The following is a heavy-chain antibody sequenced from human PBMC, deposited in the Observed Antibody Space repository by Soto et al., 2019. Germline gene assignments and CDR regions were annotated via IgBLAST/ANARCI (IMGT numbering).Heavy chain of an antibody. CDR1: GGSISSYY. Sequence: TSETLSLTCTVSGGSISSYYWSWIRQPPGKGLEWIGYIYYSGSTNYNPSLKSRVTISVDTSKNQFSLKLSSVTAADTAVYYCARGGIAVAGNYYYGMDVWGQGTTVTVSS. CDR3: ARGGIAVAGNYYYGMDV. J-gene: IGHJ6*02. D-gene: IGHD6-19*01. V-gene: IGHV4-59*01. CDR2: IYYSGST.